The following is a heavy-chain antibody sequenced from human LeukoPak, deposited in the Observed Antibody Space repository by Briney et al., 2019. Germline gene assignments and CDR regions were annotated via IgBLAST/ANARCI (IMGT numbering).Heavy chain of an antibody. V-gene: IGHV4-34*01. Sequence: PSETLSLTCAVYGGSFSGYYWSWIRQPPGKGLEWIGEINHSGSTNYNPSLKSRVTISVDTSKNQFSLKLGSVTAADTAVYYCARGYSSSHRFDYWGQGTLVTVSS. D-gene: IGHD6-13*01. CDR3: ARGYSSSHRFDY. CDR2: INHSGST. J-gene: IGHJ4*02. CDR1: GGSFSGYY.